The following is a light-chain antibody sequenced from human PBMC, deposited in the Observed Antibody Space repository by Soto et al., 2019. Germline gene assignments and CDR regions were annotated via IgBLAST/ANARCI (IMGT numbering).Light chain of an antibody. CDR3: QQRSNWPQLT. CDR2: DAS. Sequence: VLTQSPATLSLSPEERATLSCRASQSVSSYLAWYQQKPGQAPRLLIYDASNRATGIPARFSGSGSGTDFTLTISCLEPEDFAVYYCQQRSNWPQLTFGGGTKVDIK. CDR1: QSVSSY. J-gene: IGKJ4*01. V-gene: IGKV3-11*01.